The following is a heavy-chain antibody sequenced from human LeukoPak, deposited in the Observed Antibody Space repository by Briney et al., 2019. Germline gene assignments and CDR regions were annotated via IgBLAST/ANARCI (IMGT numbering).Heavy chain of an antibody. CDR1: GYTFKGYG. CDR3: ARAEGSSQPMDV. D-gene: IGHD6-6*01. V-gene: IGHV3-7*01. J-gene: IGHJ6*04. CDR2: IKQDGSEK. Sequence: GGSLRLSCEASGYTFKGYGLTWVRQAPGKGLEWVANIKQDGSEKYYVDSVKGRFTISRDNAKNSLYLQMNSLRAEDTAVYYCARAEGSSQPMDVWGKGTTVTVSS.